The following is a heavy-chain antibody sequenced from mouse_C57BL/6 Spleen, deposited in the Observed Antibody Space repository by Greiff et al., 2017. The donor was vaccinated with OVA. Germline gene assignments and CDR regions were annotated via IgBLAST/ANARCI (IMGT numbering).Heavy chain of an antibody. Sequence: QVQLQQPGAELVKPGASVKLSCKASGYTFTSYWMHWVKQRPGQGLEWIGMIHPNSGSTNYNEKFKSKATLTVDKSSSTAYMQLSSLTSEDSAVYDCARAYGRRDYYAMDYWGQGTSVTVSS. D-gene: IGHD1-1*01. CDR1: GYTFTSYW. CDR3: ARAYGRRDYYAMDY. J-gene: IGHJ4*01. CDR2: IHPNSGST. V-gene: IGHV1-64*01.